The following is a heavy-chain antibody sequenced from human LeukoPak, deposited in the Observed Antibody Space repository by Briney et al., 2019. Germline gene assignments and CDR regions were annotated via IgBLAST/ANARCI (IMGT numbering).Heavy chain of an antibody. CDR2: ISDSGRST. Sequence: GGSLRLSCAVSGITLSNYGMSWVRQAPGKGLEWVAGISDSGRSTTYADSVKGRFTISRDNPKNTLFLQMNSLRVEDTAVYFCAKRGVVIRVILVGFHKQAYYFDSWGQGALVTVSS. CDR1: GITLSNYG. CDR3: AKRGVVIRVILVGFHKQAYYFDS. J-gene: IGHJ4*02. V-gene: IGHV3-23*01. D-gene: IGHD3-22*01.